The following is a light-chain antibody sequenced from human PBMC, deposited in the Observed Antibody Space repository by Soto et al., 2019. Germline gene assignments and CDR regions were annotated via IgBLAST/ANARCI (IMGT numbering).Light chain of an antibody. CDR2: EVT. Sequence: QSVLTQPPSVSAAPGQKVTISCSGSSSNIGSNYVSWYQQHPGKAPKLIIYEVTDRPSGVSNRFSGSKSGNTASLTISGLQAEDEAEYYCSSYTNINTRACVFGTGTKLTVL. CDR3: SSYTNINTRACV. J-gene: IGLJ1*01. V-gene: IGLV2-14*01. CDR1: SSNIGSNY.